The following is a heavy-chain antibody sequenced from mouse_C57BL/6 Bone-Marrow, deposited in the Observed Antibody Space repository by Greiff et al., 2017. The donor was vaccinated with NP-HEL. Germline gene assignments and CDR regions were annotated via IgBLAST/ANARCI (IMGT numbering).Heavy chain of an antibody. CDR3: ARSRDITTVVAPYYAMDY. CDR2: IYPRSGNT. Sequence: QVQLQQSGAELARPGASVKLSCKASGYTFTSYGISWVKQRPGQGLEWIGEIYPRSGNTYYNEKFKGKATLTADKSSSTAYMELRSLTSEDSAVYFCARSRDITTVVAPYYAMDYWGQGTSVTVSS. CDR1: GYTFTSYG. V-gene: IGHV1-81*01. D-gene: IGHD1-1*01. J-gene: IGHJ4*01.